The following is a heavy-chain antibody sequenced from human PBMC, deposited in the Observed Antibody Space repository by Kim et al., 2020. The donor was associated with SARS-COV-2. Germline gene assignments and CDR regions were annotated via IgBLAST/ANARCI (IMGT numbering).Heavy chain of an antibody. J-gene: IGHJ4*02. D-gene: IGHD5-12*01. CDR3: AREGHGGYSGYDRSADFDY. CDR1: GYTFTSYY. Sequence: ASVKVSCKASGYTFTSYYMHWVRQAPGQGLEWMGIINPSGGSTSYAQKFQGRVTMTRDTSTSTVYMELSSLRSEDTAVYYCAREGHGGYSGYDRSADFDYWGQGTLVTVSS. CDR2: INPSGGST. V-gene: IGHV1-46*01.